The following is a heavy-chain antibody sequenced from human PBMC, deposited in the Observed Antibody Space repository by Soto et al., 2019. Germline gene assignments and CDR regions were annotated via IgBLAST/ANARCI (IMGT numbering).Heavy chain of an antibody. V-gene: IGHV3-23*01. CDR3: ANRLPAAHPYQWLPFDY. CDR2: ISGSGGST. D-gene: IGHD2-2*01. J-gene: IGHJ4*02. Sequence: GGPLRVAGAASGFTLSSYAMSCVSEAPGKGLEWGSAISGSGGSTDYADSVKGRFTISRDNSKNTLSLKMNSLRAEDTAVYYCANRLPAAHPYQWLPFDYWPKGTLVPVPS. CDR1: GFTLSSYA.